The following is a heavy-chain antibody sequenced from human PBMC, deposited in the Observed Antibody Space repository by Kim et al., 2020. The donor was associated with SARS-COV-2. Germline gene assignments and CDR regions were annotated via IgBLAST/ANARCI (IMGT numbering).Heavy chain of an antibody. J-gene: IGHJ4*02. CDR3: ARMYDYAPY. V-gene: IGHV4-59*01. D-gene: IGHD2-2*01. Sequence: SGKTNYNPSLKSRVTMSLDTSRNQFSLKLRSVTAADTAVYYCARMYDYAPYWGQGALVTVSS. CDR2: SGKT.